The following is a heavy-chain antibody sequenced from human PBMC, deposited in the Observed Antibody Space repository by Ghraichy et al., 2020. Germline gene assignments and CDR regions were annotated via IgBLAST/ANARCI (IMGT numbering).Heavy chain of an antibody. D-gene: IGHD2-21*01. CDR3: ARGSTVVRFYYYGGMDV. Sequence: GESLNISCVGSGFSFGSYSMNWVRQSPGKGLEWVSYITSSSSFISYADSVKGRFTISRDNAQNSLFLQMNSLRDEDTAVYYCARGSTVVRFYYYGGMDVWGQGTTVTVSS. J-gene: IGHJ6*02. CDR1: GFSFGSYS. V-gene: IGHV3-48*02. CDR2: ITSSSSFI.